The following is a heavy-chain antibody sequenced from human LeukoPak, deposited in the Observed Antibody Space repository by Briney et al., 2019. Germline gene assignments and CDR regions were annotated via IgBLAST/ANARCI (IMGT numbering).Heavy chain of an antibody. D-gene: IGHD3-10*01. CDR1: GFTFSSYG. CDR3: AKSRHMVRGVTPFDY. V-gene: IGHV3-30*02. CDR2: IRYVGSNK. J-gene: IGHJ4*02. Sequence: PGGSLRLSCAASGFTFSSYGMHWVRQAPGKGLEWVAFIRYVGSNKYYADSVKGRFTISRDNSKTTLYLQMNSLRAEDTAVYYCAKSRHMVRGVTPFDYWGQGTLVTVSS.